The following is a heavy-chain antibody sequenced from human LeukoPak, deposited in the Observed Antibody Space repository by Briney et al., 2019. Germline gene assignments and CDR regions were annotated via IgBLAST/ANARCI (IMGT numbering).Heavy chain of an antibody. V-gene: IGHV3-23*01. CDR2: ITGSGGST. D-gene: IGHD2-15*01. CDR1: GFTFSSYA. Sequence: PGGSLRLSCAASGFTFSSYAMSWVRQAPGKGLEWVSAITGSGGSTYYADSVKGRFTISRDNSKNTLYLQMNNLRAEDTAVYYCANRGGYCGGGSCYSNYWGQGTLVTVSS. CDR3: ANRGGYCGGGSCYSNY. J-gene: IGHJ4*02.